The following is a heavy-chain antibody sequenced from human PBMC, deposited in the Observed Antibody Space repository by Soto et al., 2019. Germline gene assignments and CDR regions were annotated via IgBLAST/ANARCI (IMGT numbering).Heavy chain of an antibody. CDR1: GYDFTAYD. CDR3: GRGPSPRAPAGGTPYYYAMDV. CDR2: MNPINGAT. J-gene: IGHJ6*02. Sequence: ASVKVSCKASGYDFTAYDINWVRKASGQGLEWMGWMNPINGATGSARRFQGRVSMTRNTATATAYLELTSLRSDDSAVYFCGRGPSPRAPAGGTPYYYAMDVWGQGTTVTVSS. V-gene: IGHV1-8*02. D-gene: IGHD2-2*01.